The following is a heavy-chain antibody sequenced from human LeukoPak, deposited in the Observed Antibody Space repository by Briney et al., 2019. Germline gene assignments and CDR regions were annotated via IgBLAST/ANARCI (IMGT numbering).Heavy chain of an antibody. CDR3: ARRLSSGWYGARWAFDI. D-gene: IGHD6-19*01. V-gene: IGHV4-39*07. CDR1: GGSISSTSYY. Sequence: SETLSLTCTVSGGSISSTSYYWGWIRQPPGKGLEWVGSIYYDGSTYYNPPLKSRVTISVDTSKNQFSLKLSSATAADTAVYYCARRLSSGWYGARWAFDIWGQGTMVTVSS. CDR2: IYYDGST. J-gene: IGHJ3*02.